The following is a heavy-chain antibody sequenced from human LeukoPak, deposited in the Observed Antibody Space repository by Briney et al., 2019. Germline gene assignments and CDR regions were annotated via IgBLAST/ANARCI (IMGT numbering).Heavy chain of an antibody. CDR3: ARDRPNYYGSDGHYYRRDGDY. D-gene: IGHD3-22*01. V-gene: IGHV3-23*01. Sequence: GGSLRLSCAASGFTFSIYAMSWVRQAPGKGLQWVSSISSRGESTWYVDSVKGRFTITRDNSENTLYLQMHSLRAEDTAVYYCARDRPNYYGSDGHYYRRDGDYWGRGTLVSVSS. CDR1: GFTFSIYA. J-gene: IGHJ4*02. CDR2: ISSRGEST.